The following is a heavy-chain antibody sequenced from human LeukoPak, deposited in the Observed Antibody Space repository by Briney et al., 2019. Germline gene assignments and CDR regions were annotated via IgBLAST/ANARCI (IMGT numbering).Heavy chain of an antibody. CDR2: IYYSGST. J-gene: IGHJ3*02. D-gene: IGHD5-18*01. CDR1: GGSISSSSYY. CDR3: ARDRPPAGSYGPGSVYAFDI. V-gene: IGHV4-39*07. Sequence: PSETLSLTCTVSGGSISSSSYYWGWIRQPPGKGLEWIGSIYYSGSTYYNPSLKSRVTISVDTSKNQFSLKLSSVTAADTAVYYCARDRPPAGSYGPGSVYAFDIWGQGTMVTVSS.